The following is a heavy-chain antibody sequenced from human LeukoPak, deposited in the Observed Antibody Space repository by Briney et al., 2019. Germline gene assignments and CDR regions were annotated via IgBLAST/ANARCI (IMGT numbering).Heavy chain of an antibody. CDR3: ARDQGDY. CDR1: GGSISSSSYY. J-gene: IGHJ4*02. Sequence: SETLSLTCTVSGGSISSSSYYWGWIRQPPGKGLEWIGSIYCSGSTYYNPSLKSRVTISVDTSKNQFSLKLSSVTAADTAVYYCARDQGDYWGQGTLVTVSS. CDR2: IYCSGST. V-gene: IGHV4-39*07.